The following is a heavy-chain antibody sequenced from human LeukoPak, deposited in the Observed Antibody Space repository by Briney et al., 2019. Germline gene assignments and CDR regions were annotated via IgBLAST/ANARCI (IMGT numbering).Heavy chain of an antibody. J-gene: IGHJ4*02. D-gene: IGHD6-13*01. CDR2: INPIFGTA. CDR3: ASPGASSSWYSPFDY. V-gene: IGHV1-69*05. CDR1: GGTFSSYA. Sequence: VASVKVSCKASGGTFSSYAISWVRQAPGQGLEWMGRINPIFGTANYAQKFQGRVTITTDESTSTAYMELSSLRSEDTAVYYCASPGASSSWYSPFDYWGQGTLVTVSS.